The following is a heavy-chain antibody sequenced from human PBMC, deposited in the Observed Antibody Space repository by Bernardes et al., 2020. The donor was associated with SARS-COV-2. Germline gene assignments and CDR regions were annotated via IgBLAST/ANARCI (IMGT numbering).Heavy chain of an antibody. V-gene: IGHV2-5*01. D-gene: IGHD3-10*01. CDR2: IDWNDDR. Sequence: SVPTLMKPTQTLTLTCTFSGFSLGTSGVAVGWIRQPPGKALEWLALIDWNDDRRYSPSLKSRLTVTKDTSKNQVVLTMTNVDSVDTGTYYCAHIPIYYGSGSLFYWGQGALVTVSS. CDR1: GFSLGTSGVA. J-gene: IGHJ4*02. CDR3: AHIPIYYGSGSLFY.